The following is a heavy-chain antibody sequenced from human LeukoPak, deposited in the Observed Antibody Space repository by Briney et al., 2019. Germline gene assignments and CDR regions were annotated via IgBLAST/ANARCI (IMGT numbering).Heavy chain of an antibody. CDR1: GCTFSSYG. J-gene: IGHJ4*02. CDR2: TISFRGDA. Sequence: PGRSLRLSCAASGCTFSSYGMHWVRQAPGKGLEWVSTISFRGDAYFPDSLKGRFTASRDNGQNSVFLQMTSLRAEDTAVYYCARDGSAWSRDYWGPGTLVTVSS. D-gene: IGHD3-10*01. CDR3: ARDGSAWSRDY. V-gene: IGHV3-21*01.